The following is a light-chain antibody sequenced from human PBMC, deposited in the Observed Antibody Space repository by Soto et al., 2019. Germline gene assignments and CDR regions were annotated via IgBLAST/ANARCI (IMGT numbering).Light chain of an antibody. Sequence: EIVLTQSPGTLSLSPGERATLSGLASQSVTSYLAWYQQRPGQAPRLLINDASRRATGIPDRFSGSGSGADFTLTISSLEPEDFAVYYCQQRSSWPITFGQGTRLEIK. CDR1: QSVTSY. CDR2: DAS. V-gene: IGKV3-11*01. J-gene: IGKJ5*01. CDR3: QQRSSWPIT.